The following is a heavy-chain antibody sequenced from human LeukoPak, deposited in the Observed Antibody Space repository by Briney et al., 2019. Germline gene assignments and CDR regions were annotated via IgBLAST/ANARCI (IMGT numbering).Heavy chain of an antibody. J-gene: IGHJ4*02. V-gene: IGHV1-2*04. D-gene: IGHD3-22*01. CDR1: GYTFTGYY. CDR3: ARTMYYYDSSGRFDY. Sequence: GASVKVSCKASGYTFTGYYMHWVRQAPGQGLEWMGWINPNGGGTNYAQKFQGWVTMTRDTSISTAYMELSRLRSDDAAVYYCARTMYYYDSSGRFDYWGQGTLVTVSS. CDR2: INPNGGGT.